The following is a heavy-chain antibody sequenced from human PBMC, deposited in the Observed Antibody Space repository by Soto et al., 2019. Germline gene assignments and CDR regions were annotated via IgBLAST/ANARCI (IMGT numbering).Heavy chain of an antibody. CDR3: ALGLLGGSDYYYYYGMDG. Sequence: PSYNLSLTCTVSGGSIIRGGYYWNLIRQPPGKGLEWIGYIYYSGSTYYNPSLKSRVTISVDTSKNQFSLKLSSVTAADTAVYYCALGLLGGSDYYYYYGMDGWGQGTKVNVS. D-gene: IGHD2-15*01. V-gene: IGHV4-31*03. CDR2: IYYSGST. J-gene: IGHJ6*02. CDR1: GGSIIRGGYY.